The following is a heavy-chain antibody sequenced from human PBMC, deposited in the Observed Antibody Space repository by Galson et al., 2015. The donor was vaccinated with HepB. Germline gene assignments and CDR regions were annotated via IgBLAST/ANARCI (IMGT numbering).Heavy chain of an antibody. CDR1: GFTVSSNY. CDR2: IYRSGTT. V-gene: IGHV3-66*01. Sequence: SLRLSCAASGFTVSSNYMTWVRQAPGKGLEWVSIIYRSGTTYYADSVKGRFTISRDSSKNILFLQMDSVRADDTAVYFCTRVPYGAARMYYFDYWGQGTRVTVSS. CDR3: TRVPYGAARMYYFDY. D-gene: IGHD6-6*01. J-gene: IGHJ4*02.